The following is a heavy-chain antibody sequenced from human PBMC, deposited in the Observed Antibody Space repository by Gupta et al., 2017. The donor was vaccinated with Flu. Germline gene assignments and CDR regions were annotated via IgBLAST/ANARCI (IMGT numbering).Heavy chain of an antibody. CDR3: ARDDCGRLGCPWDY. D-gene: IGHD2-21*01. CDR1: GYTLTDYH. CDR2: INPYNGET. J-gene: IGHJ4*02. Sequence: QVQLVQSGAEVKKPGASVKVSCKASGYTLTDYHIHWVRQAPGQGLEWLGRINPYNGETHYAQKFQGRVTMTTDTSVNTAYMELSSLRSDDTAVYYCARDDCGRLGCPWDYWGQGTLVTVSS. V-gene: IGHV1-2*06.